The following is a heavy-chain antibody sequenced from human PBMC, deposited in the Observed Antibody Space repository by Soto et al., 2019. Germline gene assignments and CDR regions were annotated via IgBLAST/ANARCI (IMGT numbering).Heavy chain of an antibody. CDR2: IKSKTDGGTT. CDR1: GFTFSNAW. CDR3: ARRHFYGSD. V-gene: IGHV3-15*07. Sequence: PGGSLRLSCAASGFTFSNAWMNWVRQAPGKGLEWVGRIKSKTDGGTTDYAAPVKGRFTISRDNSKNTLYLQMNNVRAEDTAVYYCARRHFYGSDWGQGTLVTVSS. J-gene: IGHJ4*02. D-gene: IGHD3-10*01.